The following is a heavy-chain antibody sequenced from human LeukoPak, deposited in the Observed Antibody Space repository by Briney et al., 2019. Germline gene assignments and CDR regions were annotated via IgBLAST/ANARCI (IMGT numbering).Heavy chain of an antibody. CDR1: GFTFSNYA. CDR3: ARDAGPYDILTGPRYAFDI. D-gene: IGHD3-9*01. CDR2: ISYDGSNK. V-gene: IGHV3-30-3*01. J-gene: IGHJ3*02. Sequence: GGSLRLSCAASGFTFSNYAMHWVRQAPGKGLEWVAVISYDGSNKYYADSVKGRFTISRDNSKNTLYLQMNSLRAEDTAVYYCARDAGPYDILTGPRYAFDIWGQGTMVTVSS.